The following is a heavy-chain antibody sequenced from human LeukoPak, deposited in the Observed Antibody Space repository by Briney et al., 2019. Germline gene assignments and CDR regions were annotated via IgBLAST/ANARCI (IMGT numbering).Heavy chain of an antibody. Sequence: SETLSLTCNVSGASISNYYWTWIRQPPGKGLEWIGYIYYTGSSSYNPSLRSRVTISIDTSKNQFSLKLNSVTAADTAVYYCAREHRAPYCASENCRTNWFDTWGQGTLVTVSS. CDR1: GASISNYY. CDR2: IYYTGSS. D-gene: IGHD2-21*01. V-gene: IGHV4-59*01. J-gene: IGHJ5*02. CDR3: AREHRAPYCASENCRTNWFDT.